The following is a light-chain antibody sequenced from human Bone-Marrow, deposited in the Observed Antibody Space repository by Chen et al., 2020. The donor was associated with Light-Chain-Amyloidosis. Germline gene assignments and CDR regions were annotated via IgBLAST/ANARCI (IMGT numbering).Light chain of an antibody. V-gene: IGLV3-21*02. CDR2: DDS. CDR1: NIGSTS. J-gene: IGLJ3*02. CDR3: QVWDRSSDRPV. Sequence: SYVLTQPSSVSVAPGQTATIACGGNNIGSTSVHWYQQTPGQAPLLVVYDDSDRPSGIPERLSGSNSGNTATRTSSRVEAGDEADYCCQVWDRSSDRPVCGGGTKLTFL.